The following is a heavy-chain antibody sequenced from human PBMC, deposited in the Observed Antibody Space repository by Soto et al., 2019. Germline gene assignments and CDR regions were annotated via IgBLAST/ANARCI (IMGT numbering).Heavy chain of an antibody. D-gene: IGHD2-15*01. V-gene: IGHV3-74*01. CDR1: GFTFSNYW. CDR2: IDSDGSRI. Sequence: EVQLVESGGGLVQPGESLRLSCAASGFTFSNYWMHWVRQAPGKGLVWVSRIDSDGSRITYADFVKGRFTISRDNAKNTLYLHMNSLTAEDTGVYYCVRTSRVVAVSTREDFWGQGTLVTVSS. CDR3: VRTSRVVAVSTREDF. J-gene: IGHJ4*02.